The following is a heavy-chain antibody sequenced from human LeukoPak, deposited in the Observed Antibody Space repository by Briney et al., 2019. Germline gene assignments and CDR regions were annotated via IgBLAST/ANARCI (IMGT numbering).Heavy chain of an antibody. Sequence: ASVKVSCKASGYTFTGYYMHWERQAPGQGLEWMGWINPNSGGTNYAQKFQGRVTMTRDTSISTAYMELSRLRSDDTAVYYCARVPEAVAGTVCWFDPWGQGTLVTVSS. CDR1: GYTFTGYY. D-gene: IGHD6-19*01. CDR2: INPNSGGT. CDR3: ARVPEAVAGTVCWFDP. V-gene: IGHV1-2*02. J-gene: IGHJ5*02.